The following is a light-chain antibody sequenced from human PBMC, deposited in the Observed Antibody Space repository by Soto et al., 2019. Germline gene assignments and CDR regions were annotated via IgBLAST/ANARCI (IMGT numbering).Light chain of an antibody. Sequence: EIVLTQSPGTLSLSPGERATLSCRASQSVSSSYLAWYQQKPGQAPRLLIYGASSRATGIPDRFSGSGSGTDFTLTISILEPQVFPPYYHQHYGSSPTTFGGGTKV. CDR3: QHYGSSPTT. CDR2: GAS. J-gene: IGKJ4*01. V-gene: IGKV3-20*01. CDR1: QSVSSSY.